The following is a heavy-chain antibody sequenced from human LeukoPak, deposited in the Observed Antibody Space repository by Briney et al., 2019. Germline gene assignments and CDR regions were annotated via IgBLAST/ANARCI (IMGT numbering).Heavy chain of an antibody. J-gene: IGHJ3*02. Sequence: GGSLRLSCAASGFTFSSYGMHWVRQAPGKGLEWVAVIWYDGSNKYYADSVKGRFTISRDNSKDTLYLQMNSLRAEDTAVYYCARDLGKGRGAFDIWGQGTMVTVSS. V-gene: IGHV3-33*01. CDR1: GFTFSSYG. CDR3: ARDLGKGRGAFDI. CDR2: IWYDGSNK. D-gene: IGHD5-12*01.